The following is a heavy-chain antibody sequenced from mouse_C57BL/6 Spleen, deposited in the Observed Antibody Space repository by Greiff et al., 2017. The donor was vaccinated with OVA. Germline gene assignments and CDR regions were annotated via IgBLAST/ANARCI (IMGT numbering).Heavy chain of an antibody. CDR1: GFTFTDYY. V-gene: IGHV7-3*01. Sequence: EVKLVESGGGLVQPGGSLSLSCAASGFTFTDYYMSWVRQPPGTALEWLGFLRNKANGYTTEYSASVKGRFTISRDNSQSILYLQRKALGTEDSATYYCARYEGGGFDYWGQGTILTVSS. J-gene: IGHJ2*01. CDR2: LRNKANGYTT. CDR3: ARYEGGGFDY.